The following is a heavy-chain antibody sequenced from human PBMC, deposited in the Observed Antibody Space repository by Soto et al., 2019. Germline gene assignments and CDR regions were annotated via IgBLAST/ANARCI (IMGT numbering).Heavy chain of an antibody. V-gene: IGHV3-43*01. J-gene: IGHJ3*01. CDR2: ISWDGGST. Sequence: EVQLVESGGDVAQPGGSLRLSCAASGFIFDDYTLHWVRQAPGKGLEWVAFISWDGGSTLYADSVKGRFTISRDNSKNSLYLQMTSLRTEDTALYYCAKDFRGADAFDVWGQGTMVTVS. CDR3: AKDFRGADAFDV. D-gene: IGHD3-16*01. CDR1: GFIFDDYT.